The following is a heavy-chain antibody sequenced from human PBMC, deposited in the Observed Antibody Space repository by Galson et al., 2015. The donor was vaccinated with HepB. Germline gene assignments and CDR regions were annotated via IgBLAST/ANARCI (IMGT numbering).Heavy chain of an antibody. D-gene: IGHD1-26*01. V-gene: IGHV3-7*01. Sequence: SLRLSCAGSGFNSSIFWMSWVRQAPGKGLEWVANIKQDGREKYYVGPVKGRFTISRDNAGNSLYLQMNSLRGEDTALYCCARSSGGYFDSWGQGILVTVSS. J-gene: IGHJ4*02. CDR3: ARSSGGYFDS. CDR1: GFNSSIFW. CDR2: IKQDGREK.